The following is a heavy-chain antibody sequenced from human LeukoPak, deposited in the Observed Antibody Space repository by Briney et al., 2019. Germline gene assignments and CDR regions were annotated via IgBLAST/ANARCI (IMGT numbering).Heavy chain of an antibody. D-gene: IGHD2-15*01. CDR3: AKDLLVVAATSDAFDI. CDR1: GSTFSSYA. J-gene: IGHJ3*02. Sequence: GGSLRLSCAASGSTFSSYAMSWVRQAPGKGLEWVSAISGSGGSTYYADSVKGRFTISRDNSKNTLYLQMNSLRAEDTAVYYCAKDLLVVAATSDAFDIWGQGTMVTVSS. CDR2: ISGSGGST. V-gene: IGHV3-23*01.